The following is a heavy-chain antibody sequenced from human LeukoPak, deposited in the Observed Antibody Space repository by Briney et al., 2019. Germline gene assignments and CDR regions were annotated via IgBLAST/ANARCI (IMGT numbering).Heavy chain of an antibody. CDR3: ATNTYGRHDAFDI. CDR1: GYTLTELS. Sequence: ASVKVSCKVSGYTLTELSMHWVRQAPGKGLEWMGGFDPEDGETIYAQKFQGRVTMTEDTSTDTAYMELSSLRSENTAVYYCATNTYGRHDAFDIWGQGTMVTVSS. J-gene: IGHJ3*02. D-gene: IGHD3-10*01. V-gene: IGHV1-24*01. CDR2: FDPEDGET.